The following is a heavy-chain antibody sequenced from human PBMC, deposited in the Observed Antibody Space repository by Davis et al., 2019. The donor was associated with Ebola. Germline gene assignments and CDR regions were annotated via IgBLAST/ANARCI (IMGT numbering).Heavy chain of an antibody. V-gene: IGHV4-61*08. CDR1: GGSISSGGYY. CDR2: IYYSGST. J-gene: IGHJ4*02. Sequence: GSLRLSCTVSGGSISSGGYYWSWIRQHPGKGLEWIGYIYYSGSTNYNPSLKSRVTISVDTSKNQFSLKLSSVTAADTAVYYCARRRSYFDYWGQGTLVTVSS. CDR3: ARRRSYFDY.